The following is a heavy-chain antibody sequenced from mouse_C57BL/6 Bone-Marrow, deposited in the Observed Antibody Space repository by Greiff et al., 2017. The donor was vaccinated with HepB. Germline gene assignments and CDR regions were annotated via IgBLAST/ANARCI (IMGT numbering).Heavy chain of an antibody. CDR1: GYTFTSYW. D-gene: IGHD1-1*01. J-gene: IGHJ3*01. V-gene: IGHV1-5*01. CDR3: TRWHYYGSSFQLAWFAY. Sequence: EVQLQQSGTVLARPGASVKMSCKTSGYTFTSYWMHWVKQRPGQGLEWIGAIYPGNSDTSYNQQFKGKAKLTAVTSASTAYMELSSLTNEDSAVYYCTRWHYYGSSFQLAWFAYWGQGTLVTVSA. CDR2: IYPGNSDT.